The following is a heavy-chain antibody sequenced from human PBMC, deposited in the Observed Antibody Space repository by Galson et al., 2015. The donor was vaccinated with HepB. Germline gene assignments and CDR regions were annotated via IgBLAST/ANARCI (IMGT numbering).Heavy chain of an antibody. CDR3: AKIPLRSLEWYPVLVDY. CDR1: GFTFSSDA. J-gene: IGHJ4*02. CDR2: ISGSGGTK. Sequence: SLRLSCAASGFTFSSDAMSWVRQAPGKGLEWVSGISGSGGTKYYADSAKGRFTISRDNSKNTLYLQMNSLRVEDTAVYYCAKIPLRSLEWYPVLVDYWGQGTLVTVSS. D-gene: IGHD3-3*01. V-gene: IGHV3-23*01.